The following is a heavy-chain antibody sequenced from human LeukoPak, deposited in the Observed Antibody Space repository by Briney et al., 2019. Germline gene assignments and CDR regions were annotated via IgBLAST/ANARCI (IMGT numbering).Heavy chain of an antibody. Sequence: GGSLRLSCVASGFNFRSYEMNWVRQAPGKGLEWLSYISGSGDTIYYADSVKGRFSISRDNAKNSLYLQMNSLRAEDTAIYYCARDSFFDSIYKADFFDYWGQGTLVTVSS. D-gene: IGHD5/OR15-5a*01. CDR2: ISGSGDTI. V-gene: IGHV3-48*03. CDR3: ARDSFFDSIYKADFFDY. CDR1: GFNFRSYE. J-gene: IGHJ4*02.